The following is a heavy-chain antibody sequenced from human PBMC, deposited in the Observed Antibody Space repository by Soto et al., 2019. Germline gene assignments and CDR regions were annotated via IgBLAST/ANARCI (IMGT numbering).Heavy chain of an antibody. Sequence: EVQLVESGGGLVLPGGSLRLSCAASGFTFSSYWMHWVRQAPGKGLVWVSRTNEDGSIINYADSVKGRFTISRDNTKNTLYWEMNGRRAEDAAVYYCTRDSGGGGGFWGQGTLVTVSS. D-gene: IGHD3-16*01. J-gene: IGHJ4*02. CDR2: TNEDGSII. V-gene: IGHV3-74*01. CDR3: TRDSGGGGGF. CDR1: GFTFSSYW.